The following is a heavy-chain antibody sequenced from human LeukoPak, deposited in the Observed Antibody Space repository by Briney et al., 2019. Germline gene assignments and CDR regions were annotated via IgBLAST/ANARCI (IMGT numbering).Heavy chain of an antibody. CDR3: ARVSSSSWWALDY. J-gene: IGHJ4*02. D-gene: IGHD6-13*01. Sequence: GGSLRLSCAASGFTFSSYWMHWVRQAPGKGLVWVSRINTDVSSTSYADSVKGRFTISRDNAKNTLYLQMNSLRAEDTAVYYCARVSSSSWWALDYWGQGTLVTVSS. CDR1: GFTFSSYW. V-gene: IGHV3-74*01. CDR2: INTDVSST.